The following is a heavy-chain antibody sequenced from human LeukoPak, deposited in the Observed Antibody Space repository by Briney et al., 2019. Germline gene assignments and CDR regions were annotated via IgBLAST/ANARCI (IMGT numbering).Heavy chain of an antibody. V-gene: IGHV3-21*01. Sequence: GGSLRLSCAASGFTFSSYSMNWVRQAPGKGLEWVSSISSSSSYIYYADSVKGRFTISRDNAKNSLYLQMNSLRVEDTALYYCARNKGEWELHKADFDYWGQGTLVTVSS. CDR3: ARNKGEWELHKADFDY. CDR2: ISSSSSYI. J-gene: IGHJ4*02. D-gene: IGHD1-26*01. CDR1: GFTFSSYS.